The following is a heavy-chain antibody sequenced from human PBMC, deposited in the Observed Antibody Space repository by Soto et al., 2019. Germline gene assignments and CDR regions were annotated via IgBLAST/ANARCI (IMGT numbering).Heavy chain of an antibody. CDR1: GFTFSSYE. Sequence: EVQLVESGGGLVQPGGSLRLSCAASGFTFSSYEMNWVRQAPGKGLEWVSYISSSGSTIYYADSVKGRFTISRDNAKNTLYLQMNSLRAEDTAVYYCARADRVYGGPKISYYGMDVWGQGTTVTVSS. V-gene: IGHV3-48*03. J-gene: IGHJ6*02. D-gene: IGHD4-17*01. CDR2: ISSSGSTI. CDR3: ARADRVYGGPKISYYGMDV.